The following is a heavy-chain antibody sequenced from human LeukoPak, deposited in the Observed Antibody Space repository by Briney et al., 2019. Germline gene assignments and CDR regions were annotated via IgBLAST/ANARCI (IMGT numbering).Heavy chain of an antibody. CDR2: TYYRSKWYN. D-gene: IGHD6-13*01. J-gene: IGHJ5*02. Sequence: SQTLSLTCAISGDSVSNNSAAWHWLRQSPSRGLEWLGRTYYRSKWYNDYAVSVKSRITINPDSSKNQFSLQLSSVTPEDTAVYYCAGSSNHPWWFDPWGQGTLVTVSS. CDR3: AGSSNHPWWFDP. V-gene: IGHV6-1*01. CDR1: GDSVSNNSAA.